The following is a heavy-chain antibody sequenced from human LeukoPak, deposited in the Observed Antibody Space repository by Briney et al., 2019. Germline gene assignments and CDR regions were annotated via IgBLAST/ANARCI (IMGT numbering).Heavy chain of an antibody. J-gene: IGHJ4*02. CDR3: ARVLDYYDSKYYFDY. V-gene: IGHV1-69*13. D-gene: IGHD3-22*01. CDR1: GGTFNSYA. Sequence: ASVTVSCKTSGGTFNSYAISWLRQAPGQGPEWMGGITAIFRTTNYAQKFQGRVTITADESMSTVYMELSSLRSEDTAVYYCARVLDYYDSKYYFDYWGQGTLVTVSS. CDR2: ITAIFRTT.